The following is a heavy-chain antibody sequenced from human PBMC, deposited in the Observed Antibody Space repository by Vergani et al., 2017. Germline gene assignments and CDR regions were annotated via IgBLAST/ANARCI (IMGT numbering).Heavy chain of an antibody. CDR2: IYSGGST. V-gene: IGHV3-53*01. CDR3: ARGANFRNYGSYYYYYYGMDV. J-gene: IGHJ6*02. D-gene: IGHD1-7*01. Sequence: EVQLVESGGGLIQPGGSLRLSCAASGFTVSSNYMSWVRQAPGKGLEWVSVIYSGGSTYYADSVKGRFTISRDNSKNTLYLQMNSLRAEDTAVYYCARGANFRNYGSYYYYYYGMDVWGQGTTVTVSS. CDR1: GFTVSSNY.